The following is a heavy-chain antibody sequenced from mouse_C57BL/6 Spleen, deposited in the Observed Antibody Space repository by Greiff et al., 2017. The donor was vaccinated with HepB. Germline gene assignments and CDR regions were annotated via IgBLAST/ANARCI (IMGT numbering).Heavy chain of an antibody. CDR3: ARLDGYYLYYAMDY. CDR1: GYTFTDYY. V-gene: IGHV1-26*01. J-gene: IGHJ4*01. CDR2: INPNNGGT. Sequence: VQLQQSGPELVKPGASVKISCKASGYTFTDYYMNWVKQSHGKSLEWIGDINPNNGGTSYNQKFKGKATLTVDKSSSTAYMELRSLTSEDSAVYYCARLDGYYLYYAMDYWGQGTSVTVSS. D-gene: IGHD2-3*01.